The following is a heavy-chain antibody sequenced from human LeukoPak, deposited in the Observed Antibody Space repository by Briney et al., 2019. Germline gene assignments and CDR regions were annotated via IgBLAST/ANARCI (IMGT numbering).Heavy chain of an antibody. V-gene: IGHV1-2*06. CDR1: GYTFTGYY. CDR2: INPNSGGT. CDR3: ASMGAAGTRSXLRDY. D-gene: IGHD6-13*01. J-gene: IGHJ4*02. Sequence: ASVTVSCTASGYTFTGYYMHWVRQAPGQGLEWMGRINPNSGGTNYAQKFQGRVTMTRDTSISTAYMELSRLRSDDTAVYYCASMGAAGTRSXLRDYWGQGTLVTVSS.